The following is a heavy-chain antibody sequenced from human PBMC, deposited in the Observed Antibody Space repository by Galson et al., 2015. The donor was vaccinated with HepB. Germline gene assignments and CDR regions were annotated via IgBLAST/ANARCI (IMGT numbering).Heavy chain of an antibody. D-gene: IGHD3-16*01. J-gene: IGHJ6*02. CDR3: ARWDPVGVLPGYYYGMDV. CDR2: IYSGGST. V-gene: IGHV3-53*04. Sequence: SLRLSCAASGFTVSSNYMSWVRQAPGKGLEWVSVIYSGGSTYYADSVKGRFTISRHNSKNTLYLQMNSLRAEDTAVYYCARWDPVGVLPGYYYGMDVWGQGTTVTVSS. CDR1: GFTVSSNY.